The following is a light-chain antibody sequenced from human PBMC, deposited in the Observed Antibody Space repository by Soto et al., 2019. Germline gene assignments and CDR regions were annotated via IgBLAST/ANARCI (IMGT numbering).Light chain of an antibody. CDR3: QHYGSSGWT. J-gene: IGKJ1*01. V-gene: IGKV3-20*01. CDR1: QSVSSSY. Sequence: EIVLTQSPGTLSLSPGERATLSCRASQSVSSSYLAWYQQKPGQAPRLLIYGASSRATGIPDRFSGGGSGTDFTLTISRLEPEDFAVDYCQHYGSSGWTFGQGTKVEIK. CDR2: GAS.